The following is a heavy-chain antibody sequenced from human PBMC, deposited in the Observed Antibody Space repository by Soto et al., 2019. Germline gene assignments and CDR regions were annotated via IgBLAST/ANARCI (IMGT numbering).Heavy chain of an antibody. J-gene: IGHJ4*02. CDR1: GGSVSSGSYY. D-gene: IGHD1-26*01. CDR3: ARDRRLGAIDY. V-gene: IGHV4-61*01. CDR2: IYYSGST. Sequence: SETLSLTCTVSGGSVSSGSYYWSWIRQPPGKGLEWIGYIYYSGSTNYNPSLKSRVTISVDTSKNQFSLKLSSVTAADTAVYYCARDRRLGAIDYWGQGTLVTVSS.